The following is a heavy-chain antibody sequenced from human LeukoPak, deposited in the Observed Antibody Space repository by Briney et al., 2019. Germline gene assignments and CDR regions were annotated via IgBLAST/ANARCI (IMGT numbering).Heavy chain of an antibody. V-gene: IGHV1-18*01. CDR2: ISAYNGNT. CDR3: ARFGLGKHIEVAGIPFDI. CDR1: GYTFTSYG. D-gene: IGHD6-19*01. J-gene: IGHJ3*02. Sequence: ASVKVSCKASGYTFTSYGISWVRQAPGQGLEWMGWISAYNGNTNYAQKLQGSVTMTKDTSTSTAYMELRSLRSDDTAVYYCARFGLGKHIEVAGIPFDIWGQGTMVTVSS.